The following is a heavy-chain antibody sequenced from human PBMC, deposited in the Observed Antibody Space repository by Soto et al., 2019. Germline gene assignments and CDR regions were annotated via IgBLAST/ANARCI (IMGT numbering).Heavy chain of an antibody. CDR3: ARDIVVVPAAPDAFDI. D-gene: IGHD2-2*01. J-gene: IGHJ3*02. CDR2: ISSSSSGI. CDR1: GFTFSRYS. Sequence: QPGGSLRLSCAGSGFTFSRYSLNWVRQAPGKGLEWVSYISSSSSGIYYADSVKGRFTISRDNAKNSLYLQMNSLRAEDTAVYYCARDIVVVPAAPDAFDIWGQGTMVTVSS. V-gene: IGHV3-48*01.